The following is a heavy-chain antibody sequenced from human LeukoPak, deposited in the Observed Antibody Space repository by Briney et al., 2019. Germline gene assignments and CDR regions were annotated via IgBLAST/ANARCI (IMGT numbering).Heavy chain of an antibody. V-gene: IGHV3-30-3*01. CDR3: ARVNAGFWSGYPYYYYGMDV. D-gene: IGHD3-3*01. CDR1: GFTFSSYA. Sequence: GGSLRPSCAASGFTFSSYAMHWVRQAPGKGLEWVAVISYDGSNKYYADSVKGRFTISRDNSKNTLYMQMNSLKPEYTAVYYCARVNAGFWSGYPYYYYGMDVWGQGTTVTVSS. CDR2: ISYDGSNK. J-gene: IGHJ6*02.